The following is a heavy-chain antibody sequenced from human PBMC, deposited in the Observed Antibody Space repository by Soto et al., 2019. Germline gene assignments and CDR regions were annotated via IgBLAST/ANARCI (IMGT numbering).Heavy chain of an antibody. V-gene: IGHV3-23*01. J-gene: IGHJ4*02. CDR1: GFTFSINA. D-gene: IGHD3-16*01. CDR3: AKRAWGTYYFDY. CDR2: ISGSGDST. Sequence: EVQLLESGGGLVQPGGSLRLSCAASGFTFSINAMSWVRQAPGKGLEWVSAISGSGDSTYYADSVKGRFTISRDNSKNTLYLQMNSLRAEDTAVYYCAKRAWGTYYFDYWGQGTLVTVSS.